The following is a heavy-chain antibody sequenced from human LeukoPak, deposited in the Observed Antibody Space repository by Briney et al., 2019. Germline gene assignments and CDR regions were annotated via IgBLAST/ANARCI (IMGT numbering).Heavy chain of an antibody. CDR3: XRQXLXVQXPAARALLDY. CDR2: IYHSGNT. V-gene: IGHV4-39*01. CDR1: GDSISSSIFY. J-gene: IGHJ4*02. Sequence: PSETLSLTCTVSGDSISSSIFYWGWIRQPPGKGLEWIGKIYHSGNTYYNPSLKSRVTISVHTSKNQCSLKLNSGTAGDAVVYYXXRQXLXVQXPAARALLDYWGQGTLVTVSS. D-gene: IGHD2-2*01.